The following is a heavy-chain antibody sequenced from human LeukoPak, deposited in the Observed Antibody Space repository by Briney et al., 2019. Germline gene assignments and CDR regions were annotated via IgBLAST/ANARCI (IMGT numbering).Heavy chain of an antibody. CDR1: GFTFSSYS. D-gene: IGHD3-3*01. V-gene: IGHV3-21*01. CDR2: ISSSSSYI. CDR3: AVDFWSGTRDY. Sequence: GGSLRLSCAASGFTFSSYSMNWVRQAPGKGLEWVSSISSSSSYIYYADPVKGRFTISRDNAKNSLYLQMNSLRAEDTAVYYCAVDFWSGTRDYWGQGTLVTVSS. J-gene: IGHJ4*02.